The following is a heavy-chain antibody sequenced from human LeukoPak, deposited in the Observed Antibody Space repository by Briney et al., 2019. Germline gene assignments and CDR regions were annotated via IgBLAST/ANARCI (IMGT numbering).Heavy chain of an antibody. J-gene: IGHJ5*02. CDR3: ARKVLRKKYNWFDP. Sequence: PSEALSLTCAVYGGSFSGYYWSWIRQPPGKGLEWIGEINHSGSTNYNPSLKSRVTISVDTSKNQFSLKLSSVTAADTAVYYCARKVLRKKYNWFDPWGQGTLVTVSS. V-gene: IGHV4-34*01. CDR1: GGSFSGYY. CDR2: INHSGST.